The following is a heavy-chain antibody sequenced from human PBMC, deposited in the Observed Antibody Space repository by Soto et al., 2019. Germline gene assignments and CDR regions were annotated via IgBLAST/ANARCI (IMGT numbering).Heavy chain of an antibody. V-gene: IGHV1-69*13. CDR1: GGTFSSYA. CDR3: ARESPRGYSYGGAFGGMDV. J-gene: IGHJ6*02. D-gene: IGHD5-18*01. CDR2: IIPIFGTA. Sequence: ASVKVSCKASGGTFSSYAISWVRQAPGQGLEWMGGIIPIFGTANYAQKFQGRVTITADESTSTAYMELSSPRSEDTAVYYCARESPRGYSYGGAFGGMDVWGQGTTVTVSS.